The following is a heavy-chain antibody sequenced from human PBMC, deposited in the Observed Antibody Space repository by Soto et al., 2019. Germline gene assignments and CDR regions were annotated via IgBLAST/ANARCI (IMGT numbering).Heavy chain of an antibody. V-gene: IGHV4-34*01. CDR1: GGSFSGYY. CDR3: ARPAADYWYFDL. J-gene: IGHJ2*01. CDR2: INHSGST. D-gene: IGHD6-13*01. Sequence: SETLSLTCAVYGGSFSGYYWSWIRQPPGKGLEWIGEINHSGSTNYNPSLKSRVTISVDTSKNQFSLKLSSVTAADTAVYYCARPAADYWYFDLWGRGTLVTVSS.